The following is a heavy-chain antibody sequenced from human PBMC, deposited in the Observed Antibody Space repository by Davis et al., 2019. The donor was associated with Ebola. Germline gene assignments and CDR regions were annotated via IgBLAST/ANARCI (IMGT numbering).Heavy chain of an antibody. CDR3: ARWIIAAAGELHY. Sequence: SVKVSCKASGGTFSSYAISWVRQAPGQGLEWMGGIIPIFGTANYARKFQGRVTITADESTSTAYMELSSLRSEDTAVYYCARWIIAAAGELHYWGQGTLVTVSS. CDR2: IIPIFGTA. J-gene: IGHJ4*02. D-gene: IGHD6-13*01. V-gene: IGHV1-69*13. CDR1: GGTFSSYA.